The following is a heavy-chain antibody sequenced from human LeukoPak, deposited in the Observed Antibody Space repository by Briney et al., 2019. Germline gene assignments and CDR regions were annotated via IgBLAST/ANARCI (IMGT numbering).Heavy chain of an antibody. CDR3: AKDEGYCSGGSCYLGAFDI. D-gene: IGHD2-15*01. CDR1: GFTFSSDA. Sequence: PGGSLRLSCAASGFTFSSDAMSWVRQAPGKGLEWVSSISSSGYDIYYADSVKGRFTISRDNSKNTLYLQMNSLRAEDTAVYYCAKDEGYCSGGSCYLGAFDIWGQGTMVTVSS. V-gene: IGHV3-23*01. J-gene: IGHJ3*02. CDR2: ISSSGYDI.